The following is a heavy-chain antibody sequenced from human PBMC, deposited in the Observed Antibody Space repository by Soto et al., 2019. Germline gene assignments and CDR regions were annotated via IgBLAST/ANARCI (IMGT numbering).Heavy chain of an antibody. CDR2: IWYDGSYI. CDR1: GFTFSSYG. D-gene: IGHD3-10*01. J-gene: IGHJ4*02. V-gene: IGHV3-33*01. CDR3: ARDRATMVRGPPPDY. Sequence: HPGGSLRLSCAASGFTFSSYGMHWVRKAPGKGMGWVAVIWYDGSYIYYADSVKGRFTISRDNAKNSLCLQMNSLRAEGTAVYYCARDRATMVRGPPPDYWGQGTLVTVSS.